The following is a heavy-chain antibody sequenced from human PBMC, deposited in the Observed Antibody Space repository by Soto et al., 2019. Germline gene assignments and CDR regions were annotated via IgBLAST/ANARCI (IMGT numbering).Heavy chain of an antibody. D-gene: IGHD6-13*01. CDR3: AANGGGNWYTGLDV. CDR2: IVAGSGNT. J-gene: IGHJ6*02. Sequence: GASVKVSCKASGFTFTPSAVQWVRQARGQRLEWVGWIVAGSGNTKYAQKFQERVTITRDMSTSTAYMELGSLRSEDTAVYYCAANGGGNWYTGLDVLCQGTTVTIS. V-gene: IGHV1-58*01. CDR1: GFTFTPSA.